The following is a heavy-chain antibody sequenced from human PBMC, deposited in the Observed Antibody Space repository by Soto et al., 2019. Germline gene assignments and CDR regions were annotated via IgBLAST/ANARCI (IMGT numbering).Heavy chain of an antibody. CDR2: ISGGGTTI. Sequence: GGSLRLSCAASGFTFSDYYMTWIRQAPGKGLEWVSYISGGGTTIYYADSVKGRFTVSRDNAKKSLYLQMNSLRAEDTAVYYCAGDPYYYASEYWGQGTLVTVSS. CDR1: GFTFSDYY. J-gene: IGHJ4*02. V-gene: IGHV3-11*01. CDR3: AGDPYYYASEY. D-gene: IGHD3-10*01.